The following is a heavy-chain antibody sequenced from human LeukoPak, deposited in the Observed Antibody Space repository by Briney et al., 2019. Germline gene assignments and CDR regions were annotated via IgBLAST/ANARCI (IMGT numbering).Heavy chain of an antibody. CDR1: GGSFSGYY. D-gene: IGHD5-18*01. V-gene: IGHV4-34*01. CDR2: INHSGST. Sequence: PSETLSLTCAVYGGSFSGYYWSWIRQPPGKGLEWIGEINHSGSTNYNPSLKSRVTISVDTSKNQFSLKLSSVTAADTAVYYCARVPGGYSYGQTNYFDYWGQGTLVTVSS. J-gene: IGHJ4*02. CDR3: ARVPGGYSYGQTNYFDY.